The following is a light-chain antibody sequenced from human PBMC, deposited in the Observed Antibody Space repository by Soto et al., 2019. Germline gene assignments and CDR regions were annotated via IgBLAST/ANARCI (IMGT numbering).Light chain of an antibody. J-gene: IGKJ2*01. Sequence: EIQMTQSPSTLSASVGDRVTITCRASQSISTWVAWYQQRPGKAPKVLIYDASNLQSGVPSRFSGSGSGTEFTLTSSSLQPDDFATYFCQPYNEYLYTFGQGTKREIK. V-gene: IGKV1-5*01. CDR2: DAS. CDR1: QSISTW. CDR3: QPYNEYLYT.